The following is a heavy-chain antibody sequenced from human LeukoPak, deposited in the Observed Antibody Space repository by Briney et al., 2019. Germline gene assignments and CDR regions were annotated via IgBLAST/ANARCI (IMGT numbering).Heavy chain of an antibody. V-gene: IGHV4-4*07. D-gene: IGHD3-3*01. CDR1: GGSTSSYY. CDR3: ARESFWSGYPDY. Sequence: SETLSLTCTVSGGSTSSYYWSWIRQPAGKGLEWIGRIYTSGSTNYNPSLKSRVTMSVDTSKNQFSLKLSSVTAADTAVYYCARESFWSGYPDYWGQGTLVTVSS. CDR2: IYTSGST. J-gene: IGHJ4*02.